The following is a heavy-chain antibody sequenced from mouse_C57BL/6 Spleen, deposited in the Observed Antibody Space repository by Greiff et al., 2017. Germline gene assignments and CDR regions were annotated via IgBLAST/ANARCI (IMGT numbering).Heavy chain of an antibody. J-gene: IGHJ4*01. CDR1: GYAFSSYW. Sequence: QVQLKESGAELVKPGASVKISCKASGYAFSSYWMNWVKQRPGKGLEWIGQIYPGDGDTNYNGKFKGKATLTADKSSSTAYMQLSSLTSEDSAVYFCARDYYGSSPHYYAMDYWGQGTSVTVSS. CDR2: IYPGDGDT. D-gene: IGHD1-1*01. V-gene: IGHV1-80*01. CDR3: ARDYYGSSPHYYAMDY.